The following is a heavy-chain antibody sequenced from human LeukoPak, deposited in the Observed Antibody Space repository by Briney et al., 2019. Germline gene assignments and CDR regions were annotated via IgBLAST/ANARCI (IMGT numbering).Heavy chain of an antibody. CDR3: ARDREGFGESYFDY. V-gene: IGHV3-11*04. CDR1: GFTFNDYY. Sequence: PGGSLRLSCAASGFTFNDYYMSWIRQAPGKGLEWVSYISSSGTTRYYADSVKGRFTVSWDNPKNSLYLQMNSLRAEDTAVYYCARDREGFGESYFDYWGQGTLVTVSS. J-gene: IGHJ4*02. D-gene: IGHD3-10*01. CDR2: ISSSGTTR.